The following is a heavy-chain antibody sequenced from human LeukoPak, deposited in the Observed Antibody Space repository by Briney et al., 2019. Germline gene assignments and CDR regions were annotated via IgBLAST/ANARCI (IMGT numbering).Heavy chain of an antibody. CDR1: GFTFSSYA. V-gene: IGHV3-30-3*01. D-gene: IGHD6-13*01. CDR2: ISYDGSNK. J-gene: IGHJ4*02. CDR3: ARDPPPPPYSRVGYYFDY. Sequence: PGRSLRLSCAASGFTFSSYAMHWVRQAPGKGLEWVAVISYDGSNKYYADSVKGRFTISRGNAKNSLYLQMNSLRAEDTAVYYCARDPPPPPYSRVGYYFDYWGQGTLVTVSS.